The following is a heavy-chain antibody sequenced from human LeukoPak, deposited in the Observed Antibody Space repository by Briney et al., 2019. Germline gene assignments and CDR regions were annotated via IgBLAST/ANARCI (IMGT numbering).Heavy chain of an antibody. D-gene: IGHD6-6*01. CDR2: VYPGDSDT. CDR3: ARLLEYSSSRYYFDY. Sequence: GESLKISCKGSGYSFTTYWIGWVRQMPGKGLEWMGFVYPGDSDTRYSPSFQGQVIISADKSITTAYVQWSSLKASDTAVYYCARLLEYSSSRYYFDYWGQGTLVTVSS. CDR1: GYSFTTYW. V-gene: IGHV5-51*01. J-gene: IGHJ4*02.